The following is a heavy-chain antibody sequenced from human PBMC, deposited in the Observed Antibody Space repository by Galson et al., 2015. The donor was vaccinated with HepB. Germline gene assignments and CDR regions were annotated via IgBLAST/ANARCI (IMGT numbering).Heavy chain of an antibody. V-gene: IGHV1-2*02. CDR3: ARATRNIVVVVAAFGY. D-gene: IGHD2-15*01. Sequence: SVKVSCKASGYTFTGYYMHWVRQAPGQGLEWMGWINPNSGGTNYAQKFQGRVTMTRDTSISTAYMELSRLRSDDTAVYYCARATRNIVVVVAAFGYWGQGTLVTVSS. J-gene: IGHJ4*02. CDR2: INPNSGGT. CDR1: GYTFTGYY.